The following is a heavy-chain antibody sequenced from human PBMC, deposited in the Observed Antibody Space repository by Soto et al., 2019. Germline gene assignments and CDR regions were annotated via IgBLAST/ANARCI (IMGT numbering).Heavy chain of an antibody. J-gene: IGHJ2*01. V-gene: IGHV4-31*03. Sequence: QVQLQESGPGLVKPSQTLSLTCTVSGGSISSGGYYWSWIRQHPGKGLEWIGYIYYSGSTYYNPSLKSRVSTSVDTSKNQFSMKLSSVTAADTAVYYCAREAGSAIVDLWGRGTLVTVSS. D-gene: IGHD3-10*01. CDR1: GGSISSGGYY. CDR2: IYYSGST. CDR3: AREAGSAIVDL.